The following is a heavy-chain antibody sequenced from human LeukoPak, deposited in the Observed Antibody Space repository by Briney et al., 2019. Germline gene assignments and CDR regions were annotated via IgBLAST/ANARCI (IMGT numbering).Heavy chain of an antibody. CDR1: GFTFSDYA. V-gene: IGHV3-23*01. CDR2: ITGSGGST. J-gene: IGHJ3*02. CDR3: ARRKGDAFDI. Sequence: GGSLRLSCAASGFTFSDYAMSWVRQAPGKELEWVSTITGSGGSTYYADSVKGRFTISRDNSKNTLYLQMNSLRAEDAAVYYCARRKGDAFDIWGQGTMVTVSS. D-gene: IGHD1-14*01.